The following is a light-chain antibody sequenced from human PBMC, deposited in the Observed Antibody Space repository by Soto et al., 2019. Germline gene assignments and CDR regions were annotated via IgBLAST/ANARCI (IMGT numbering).Light chain of an antibody. Sequence: RSEAPSSLSACMGDRLNITCRASQSISYWLAWYQQKPGKAPKLLIYDGSTLKSGVPSRFSGSGSGTEFTLTISSLQPADFATYYCQQYKSYSTFGQGTKVDIK. J-gene: IGKJ1*01. CDR1: QSISYW. CDR3: QQYKSYST. CDR2: DGS. V-gene: IGKV1-5*01.